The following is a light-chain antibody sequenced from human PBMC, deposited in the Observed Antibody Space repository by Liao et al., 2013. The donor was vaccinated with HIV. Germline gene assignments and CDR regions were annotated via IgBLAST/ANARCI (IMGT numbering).Light chain of an antibody. Sequence: SYELTQPPSVSVSPGETASITCSGNTLGDNYVSWYQQRPGQAPVLVIHYDNGRPSGIPERFSGSNSGNTATLTISRVEAGDEADYSCQVWDSKSDDVVFGGGTKLTVL. CDR3: QVWDSKSDDVV. V-gene: IGLV3-1*01. CDR1: TLGDNY. CDR2: YDN. J-gene: IGLJ2*01.